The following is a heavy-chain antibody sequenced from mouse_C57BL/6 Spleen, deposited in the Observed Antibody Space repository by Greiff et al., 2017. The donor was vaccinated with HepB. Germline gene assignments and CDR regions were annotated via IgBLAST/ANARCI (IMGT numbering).Heavy chain of an antibody. CDR2: ISDGGSYT. V-gene: IGHV5-4*01. J-gene: IGHJ3*01. D-gene: IGHD2-4*01. Sequence: EVMLVESGGGLVKPGGSLKLSCAASGFTFSSYAMSWVRQTPEKRLEWVATISDGGSYTYYPDNVKGRFTISRDNAKNNLYLQMSHLKSEDTAMYYCARDEGAYDYPWFAYWGQGTLVTVSA. CDR3: ARDEGAYDYPWFAY. CDR1: GFTFSSYA.